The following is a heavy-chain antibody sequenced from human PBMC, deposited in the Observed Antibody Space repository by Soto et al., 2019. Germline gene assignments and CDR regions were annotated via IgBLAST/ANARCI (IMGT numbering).Heavy chain of an antibody. CDR3: AHLVPGPLSFAY. Sequence: QITLKESGPTLVKPTQTLALNCTFSGFSFNTRGVGGAWIRQPPGKALEWLAVTYWDDDRRYRPSLTDRLTITKDTSTNQVVLTMTNMDPVDPGTYYCAHLVPGPLSFAYWGQGALVTVSS. CDR2: TYWDDDR. D-gene: IGHD6-19*01. CDR1: GFSFNTRGVG. V-gene: IGHV2-5*02. J-gene: IGHJ1*01.